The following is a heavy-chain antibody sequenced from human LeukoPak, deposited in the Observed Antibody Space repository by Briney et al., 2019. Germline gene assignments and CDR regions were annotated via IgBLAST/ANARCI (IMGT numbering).Heavy chain of an antibody. CDR2: IWYDGGTK. Sequence: GRSLRLSCVASGFTFRNYGMHWVRQAPGKGLEWVAIIWYDGGTKYYADSVKGRFTISRDNSKDTLYLQMDSLRAEDTAVYYCAKEAVDHRYDYWGQGALVIVSS. J-gene: IGHJ4*02. CDR3: AKEAVDHRYDY. D-gene: IGHD1-14*01. V-gene: IGHV3-33*06. CDR1: GFTFRNYG.